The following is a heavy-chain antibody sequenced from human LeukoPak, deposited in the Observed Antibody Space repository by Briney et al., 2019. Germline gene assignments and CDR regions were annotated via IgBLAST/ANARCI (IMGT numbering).Heavy chain of an antibody. CDR3: ARHTGSLYDFWSGYIDY. CDR1: GYTFTSYG. D-gene: IGHD3-3*01. CDR2: ISVYNGNT. Sequence: ASVKVSCRASGYTFTSYGISWVRQAPGQGLEWMGWISVYNGNTKYVQKFQGRVTMTTDTSTRTAYMELRSLRSDDTAVYYCARHTGSLYDFWSGYIDYWGQGTLVTVSS. V-gene: IGHV1-18*01. J-gene: IGHJ4*02.